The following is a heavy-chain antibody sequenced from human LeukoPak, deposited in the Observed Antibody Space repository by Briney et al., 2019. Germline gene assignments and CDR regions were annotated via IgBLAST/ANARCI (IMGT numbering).Heavy chain of an antibody. D-gene: IGHD1-14*01. CDR2: IYTSGNT. V-gene: IGHV4-4*07. J-gene: IGHJ5*02. Sequence: PSETLSLTCTVSGGSISSYYWSWIRQPAGKGLEWIGRIYTSGNTNYNPSLKSRVTMSVDTSKKQFSLKLNSVTAADTAVYYCARDQQYHRPAGWFDPWGQGTLVTVSS. CDR3: ARDQQYHRPAGWFDP. CDR1: GGSISSYY.